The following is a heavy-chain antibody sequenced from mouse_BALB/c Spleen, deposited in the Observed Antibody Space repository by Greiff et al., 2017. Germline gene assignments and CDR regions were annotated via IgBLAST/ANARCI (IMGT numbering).Heavy chain of an antibody. Sequence: EVMLVESGGGLVQPGGSRKLSCAASGFTFSSFGMHWVRQAPGKGLEWVAYISSGSSTIYYADTVKGRFTISRDNPKNTLILQMTSLRSEDTAMYYCSRSPNYGNLDYWGQGTTLTVSA. V-gene: IGHV5-17*02. CDR3: SRSPNYGNLDY. D-gene: IGHD2-1*01. CDR2: ISSGSSTI. J-gene: IGHJ2*01. CDR1: GFTFSSFG.